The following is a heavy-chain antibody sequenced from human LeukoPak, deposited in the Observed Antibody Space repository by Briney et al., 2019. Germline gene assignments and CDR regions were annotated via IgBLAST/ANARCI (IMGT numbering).Heavy chain of an antibody. CDR3: ARKYHYDSSGYYWAFGY. CDR2: INPNSGGT. D-gene: IGHD3-22*01. CDR1: GYTFTDYY. V-gene: IGHV1-2*02. J-gene: IGHJ4*02. Sequence: ASVKVSCKASGYTFTDYYMHWVRQAPGQGLEWMGWINPNSGGTIYAQKFQGRVTMTRDTSISTAYMELSRLRSDDTAVYYCARKYHYDSSGYYWAFGYWGQGTLATVSS.